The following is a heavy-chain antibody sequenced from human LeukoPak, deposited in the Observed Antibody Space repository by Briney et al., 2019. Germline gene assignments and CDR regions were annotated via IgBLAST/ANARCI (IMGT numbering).Heavy chain of an antibody. D-gene: IGHD5-24*01. J-gene: IGHJ3*02. CDR2: INPKTGGT. CDR1: GYIFTGHY. V-gene: IGHV1-2*06. Sequence: ASVKVSCKASGYIFTGHYMNWVRQVPGQGLEWMGRINPKTGGTNYAQNFQGRVTMTRGTSISTTYMELSRLRPDDTAVYYCARVGDGLNDAFDIWGQGTMVTVSS. CDR3: ARVGDGLNDAFDI.